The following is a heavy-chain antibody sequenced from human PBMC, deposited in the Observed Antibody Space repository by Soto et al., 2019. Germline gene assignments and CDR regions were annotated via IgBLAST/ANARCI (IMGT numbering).Heavy chain of an antibody. D-gene: IGHD3-3*01. CDR2: IYYSGST. Sequence: SETLSLTCTVSGGSVSSGSYYWSWIRQPPGKGLEWIGYIYYSGSTNYNPSLKSRVTISVDTSKNQFSLKLSSVTAADTAVYYCAGMRAYYDFWSGYYTDSGYYYGMDVWGQGTTVTVSS. CDR1: GGSVSSGSYY. J-gene: IGHJ6*02. V-gene: IGHV4-61*01. CDR3: AGMRAYYDFWSGYYTDSGYYYGMDV.